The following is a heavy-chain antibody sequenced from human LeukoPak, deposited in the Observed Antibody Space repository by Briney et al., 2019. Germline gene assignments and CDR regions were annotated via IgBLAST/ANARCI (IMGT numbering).Heavy chain of an antibody. D-gene: IGHD4-17*01. CDR2: INHSGST. CDR3: ARSPTVTHDWYFDL. V-gene: IGHV4-34*01. CDR1: GGSFSGYY. J-gene: IGHJ2*01. Sequence: SETLSLTCAVYGGSFSGYYWSWIRQPPGKGLEWIGEINHSGSTNYNPSLKSRVTISVDTSKNQFSLKLSSVTAADTAVYYCARSPTVTHDWYFDLWGRGTLVTVSS.